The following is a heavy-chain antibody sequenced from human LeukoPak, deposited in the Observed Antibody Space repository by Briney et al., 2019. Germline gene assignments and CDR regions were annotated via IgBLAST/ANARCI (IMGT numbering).Heavy chain of an antibody. V-gene: IGHV1-46*01. CDR3: ARKNWEVRGDYYFDY. D-gene: IGHD3-10*01. CDR1: GYTFTSYY. J-gene: IGHJ4*02. CDR2: INPSGGST. Sequence: ASVKVSCKASGYTFTSYYMHWVRQAPGQGLEWMGIINPSGGSTSYAQKFQGRVTMTRDTSTSTVYMELSSLRSEDTAVYYCARKNWEVRGDYYFDYWGQGTLVTVSS.